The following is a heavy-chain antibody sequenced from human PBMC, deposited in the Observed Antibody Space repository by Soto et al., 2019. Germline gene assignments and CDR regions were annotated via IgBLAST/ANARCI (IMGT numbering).Heavy chain of an antibody. CDR3: ARETFDYGDFLNWFDP. J-gene: IGHJ5*02. CDR1: GGSISSGDYY. V-gene: IGHV4-30-4*01. CDR2: IYYSGST. D-gene: IGHD4-17*01. Sequence: SETLSLTCTVSGGSISSGDYYWSWIRQPPGKGLEWIGYIYYSGSTYYNPSLKSRVTISVDTSKNQFSLKLSSVTAADTAVYYCARETFDYGDFLNWFDPWGQGTLVTVSS.